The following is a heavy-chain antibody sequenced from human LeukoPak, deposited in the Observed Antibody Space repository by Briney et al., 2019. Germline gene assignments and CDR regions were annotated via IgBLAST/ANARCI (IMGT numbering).Heavy chain of an antibody. Sequence: PGGSLRLSCAASGFTFSDYYMSWIRQAPGKGLEWVSYISSSGSTIYYADSVKGRFTISRDNAKNSLYLQMNSLRAEDTAVYYCARVRDGYRDYYYMDVWGKGTTVTVSS. J-gene: IGHJ6*03. D-gene: IGHD5-24*01. CDR3: ARVRDGYRDYYYMDV. V-gene: IGHV3-11*04. CDR2: ISSSGSTI. CDR1: GFTFSDYY.